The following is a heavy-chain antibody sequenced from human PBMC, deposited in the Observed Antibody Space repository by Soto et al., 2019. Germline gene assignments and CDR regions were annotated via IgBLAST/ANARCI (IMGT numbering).Heavy chain of an antibody. CDR3: ARVDSYDSSGYYGY. D-gene: IGHD3-22*01. CDR1: GYTFTIYG. CDR2: ISGYNGNT. Sequence: QVQLVQSGAEVKKPGASVKVSCKASGYTFTIYGISWVRQAPGQGLEWMGWISGYNGNTDYAQNLQARVTLTTDASTSSVYMELRSLRSDDTDVYYCARVDSYDSSGYYGYWGQGTLITVSS. J-gene: IGHJ4*02. V-gene: IGHV1-18*04.